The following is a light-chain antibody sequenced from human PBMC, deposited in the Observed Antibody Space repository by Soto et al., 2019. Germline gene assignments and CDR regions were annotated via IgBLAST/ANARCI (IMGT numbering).Light chain of an antibody. CDR3: GAWDSSLSAGV. V-gene: IGLV1-51*02. J-gene: IGLJ2*01. Sequence: QSVLTQPPSVSAAPGQKVTISCSGSSSNIGSNYVSWYQQLPGTAPKLVIYEHNKRPSGIPDRFSGSNSGTTATLGITGLQTGDEADYYCGAWDSSLSAGVFGGGTKVTVL. CDR1: SSNIGSNY. CDR2: EHN.